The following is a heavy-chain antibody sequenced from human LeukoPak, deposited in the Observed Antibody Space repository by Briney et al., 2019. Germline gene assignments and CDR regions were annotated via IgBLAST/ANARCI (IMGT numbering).Heavy chain of an antibody. CDR1: GYTFTSYD. CDR2: MNPNSGNT. V-gene: IGHV1-8*01. CDR3: ARVRVVPAARVGSWFDP. J-gene: IGHJ5*02. D-gene: IGHD2-2*01. Sequence: ASVKVSCKASGYTFTSYDINWVRQAAGQGLEWMGWMNPNSGNTGYAQKFQGRVTMTRNTSISTAYMELSSLRSEDTAVYYCARVRVVPAARVGSWFDPWGQGTLVTVSS.